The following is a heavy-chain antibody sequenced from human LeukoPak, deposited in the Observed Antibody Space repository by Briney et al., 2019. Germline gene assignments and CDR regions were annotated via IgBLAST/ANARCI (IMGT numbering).Heavy chain of an antibody. CDR2: IYYSGST. J-gene: IGHJ3*02. V-gene: IGHV4-30-4*01. CDR1: GGSISSGDYY. CDR3: ARSYSSSPENAFDI. Sequence: SETLSLTCTVSGGSISSGDYYWSWIRQPPGKGLEWIGYIYYSGSTYYNPSLKSRVTISVDTSKNQFSLKLSSVTAADTAVYYCARSYSSSPENAFDIWGQGTVVTVSS. D-gene: IGHD6-6*01.